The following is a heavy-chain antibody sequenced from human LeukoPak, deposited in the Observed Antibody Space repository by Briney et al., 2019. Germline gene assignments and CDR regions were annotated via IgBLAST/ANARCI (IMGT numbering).Heavy chain of an antibody. CDR2: INHSGSP. D-gene: IGHD3-10*01. J-gene: IGHJ6*03. Sequence: PSETLSLTCGIYGGSFSDYSWNWIRQPPGKGLEWIGEINHSGSPNYNPSLKSRVTISLDTSKNALSLKMNSVTAADTAVYYCARVGLLKGYYYYMDVWGKGTTVTVSS. CDR3: ARVGLLKGYYYYMDV. V-gene: IGHV4-34*01. CDR1: GGSFSDYS.